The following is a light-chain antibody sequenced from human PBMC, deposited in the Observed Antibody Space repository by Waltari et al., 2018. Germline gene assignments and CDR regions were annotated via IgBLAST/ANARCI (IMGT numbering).Light chain of an antibody. V-gene: IGLV1-47*01. CDR1: STNIGRNH. CDR2: RNN. CDR3: AAWDDSLSGWV. J-gene: IGLJ3*02. Sequence: QSVLTQPPSASGTPGPRVTISCSGSSTNIGRNHVYSYQQLPGTAPKLLIYRNNQRRSGVPDRFSGAKSGTSASLAISGLRSEDEADYYCAAWDDSLSGWVFGGGTKLTVL.